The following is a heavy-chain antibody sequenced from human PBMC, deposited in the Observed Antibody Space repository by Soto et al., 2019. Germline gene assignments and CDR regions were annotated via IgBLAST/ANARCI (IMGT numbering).Heavy chain of an antibody. CDR3: ARDEVVVVPAARDYYYSGMDV. CDR1: GFTFSSYS. V-gene: IGHV3-48*02. J-gene: IGHJ6*02. Sequence: EVQLVESGGGLVQPGGSLRLSCAASGFTFSSYSMNWVRQAPGKGLEWVSYISSSSSTIYYADSVKGRFTISRDNAKNSLYLQMNSLRDEDTAVYYCARDEVVVVPAARDYYYSGMDVWGQGTTVTVSS. CDR2: ISSSSSTI. D-gene: IGHD2-2*01.